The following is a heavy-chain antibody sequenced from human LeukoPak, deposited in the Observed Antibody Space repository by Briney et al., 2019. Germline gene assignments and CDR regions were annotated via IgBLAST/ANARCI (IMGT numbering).Heavy chain of an antibody. V-gene: IGHV3-48*01. Sequence: PGRSLRLSCAASGFTFSSYSMNWVRQAPGKGLEGVSYFTSRSSTIYYADSVKGRFTISRDNAKNTLYLQMNSLRAEERAVYYCARDPSDYGSGILNFDYWGQGTLVTVSS. CDR1: GFTFSSYS. D-gene: IGHD3-10*01. CDR3: ARDPSDYGSGILNFDY. CDR2: FTSRSSTI. J-gene: IGHJ4*02.